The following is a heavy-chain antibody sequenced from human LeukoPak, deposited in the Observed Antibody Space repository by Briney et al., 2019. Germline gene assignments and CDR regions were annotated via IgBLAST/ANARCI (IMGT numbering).Heavy chain of an antibody. CDR1: GYTFTNHW. D-gene: IGHD1-26*01. V-gene: IGHV5-51*01. J-gene: IGHJ3*02. CDR3: AMGSVNDAFDI. Sequence: GESLKISCKGSGYTFTNHWIGWVRQMPGKGLEWMGIIYPGDSDTRYSPSFQGQVTISADKSISTAYLQWSSLKASDTAMYYCAMGSVNDAFDIWGQGTMVTVSS. CDR2: IYPGDSDT.